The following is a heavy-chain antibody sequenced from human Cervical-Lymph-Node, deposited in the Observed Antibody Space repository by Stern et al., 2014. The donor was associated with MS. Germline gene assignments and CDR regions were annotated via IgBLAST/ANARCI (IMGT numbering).Heavy chain of an antibody. CDR2: IYPGDSDT. Sequence: EVQLVESGAEVKKPGDSLKISCKGSGYIFTSYWIGWVRQMPGKGLEWMGIIYPGDSDTRYSPSFQGQVTISADKSISTAYLRWSSLKASDTAMYYCARLPSYYDSSGYYRGEGAEYFQHWGQGTLVTVSS. CDR3: ARLPSYYDSSGYYRGEGAEYFQH. CDR1: GYIFTSYW. V-gene: IGHV5-51*01. J-gene: IGHJ1*01. D-gene: IGHD3-22*01.